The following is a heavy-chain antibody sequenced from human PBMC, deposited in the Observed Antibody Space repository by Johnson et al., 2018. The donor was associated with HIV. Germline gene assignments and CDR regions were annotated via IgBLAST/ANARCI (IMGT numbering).Heavy chain of an antibody. V-gene: IGHV3-30-3*01. CDR2: ISYDGSNK. J-gene: IGHJ3*02. Sequence: QVQLVESGGSVVQPGRSLRLSCAASGFTFSGYAINWVRQAPGKGLEWVAVISYDGSNKYYADSVKGRFTISRDNAKNSLYLQMDSLRAEDTALYYCASQGGSPAFDIWGQGTLVTVSS. CDR1: GFTFSGYA. CDR3: ASQGGSPAFDI. D-gene: IGHD3-16*01.